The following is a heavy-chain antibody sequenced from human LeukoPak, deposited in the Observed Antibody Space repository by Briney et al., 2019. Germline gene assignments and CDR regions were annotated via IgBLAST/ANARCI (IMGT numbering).Heavy chain of an antibody. CDR3: AKDVRLVRGVNYGSIIDYFDY. Sequence: QAGGSLRLSCAASGFTFSSYAMSWVRHAPGKGLEWVSAISGIGGSTYYADSVKGRFTISRDNSKNTLYLQMNSLRAEDTAVYYCAKDVRLVRGVNYGSIIDYFDYWGQGTLVTVSS. V-gene: IGHV3-23*01. D-gene: IGHD3-10*01. CDR1: GFTFSSYA. J-gene: IGHJ4*02. CDR2: ISGIGGST.